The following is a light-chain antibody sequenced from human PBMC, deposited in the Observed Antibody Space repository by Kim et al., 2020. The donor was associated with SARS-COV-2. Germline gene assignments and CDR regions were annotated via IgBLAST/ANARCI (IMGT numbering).Light chain of an antibody. J-gene: IGLJ3*02. CDR3: NSRDSSGHHLGV. CDR1: SLRSYY. V-gene: IGLV3-19*01. CDR2: GKN. Sequence: SSELTQDPAVSVALGQTVRITCQGDSLRSYYASWYQQKPGQAPVLVIYGKNNRPSGIPDRFSGSSSGNTASLTITGSQAEDEADSYCNSRDSSGHHLGVF.